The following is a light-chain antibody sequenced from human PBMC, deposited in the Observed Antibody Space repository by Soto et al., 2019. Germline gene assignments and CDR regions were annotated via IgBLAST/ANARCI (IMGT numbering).Light chain of an antibody. Sequence: EIVLTQSPATLSVSPGARATLSCRASQSISGTLAWYQQKPGQAPRLLIYGAFTRATGFPARFSGSGSGTDFTLTITSLQSEDFAVYYCQQYDNWPWTFGQGTKVEIK. CDR3: QQYDNWPWT. CDR2: GAF. J-gene: IGKJ1*01. CDR1: QSISGT. V-gene: IGKV3-15*01.